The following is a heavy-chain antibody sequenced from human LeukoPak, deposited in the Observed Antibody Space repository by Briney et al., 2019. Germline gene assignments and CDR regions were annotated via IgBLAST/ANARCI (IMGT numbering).Heavy chain of an antibody. Sequence: GGSLRLSCAASRFTFSSYWMSWVRQAPGKGLEWVANIKQDGSEEYYVDSVKGRFTISRDNAKNSLYLQMKRLRAEDTAVYYCARLGYCSGGSCYRKQLNHFDYWGQGTLVTVSS. D-gene: IGHD2-15*01. V-gene: IGHV3-7*01. CDR1: RFTFSSYW. J-gene: IGHJ4*02. CDR2: IKQDGSEE. CDR3: ARLGYCSGGSCYRKQLNHFDY.